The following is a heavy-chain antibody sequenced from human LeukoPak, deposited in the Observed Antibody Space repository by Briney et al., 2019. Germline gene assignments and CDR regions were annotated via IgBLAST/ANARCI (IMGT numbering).Heavy chain of an antibody. CDR1: GGSISSGGYY. J-gene: IGHJ5*02. Sequence: SQTLSLTSTVSGGSISSGGYYWSWIRQHPGKGLEWIGYIYYSGSTYYNPSLKSRVTISVDTSKNQFSLKLSSVTAADTAVYYCARVNLQNNWFDPWGQGTLVTVSS. CDR2: IYYSGST. D-gene: IGHD1-1*01. V-gene: IGHV4-31*03. CDR3: ARVNLQNNWFDP.